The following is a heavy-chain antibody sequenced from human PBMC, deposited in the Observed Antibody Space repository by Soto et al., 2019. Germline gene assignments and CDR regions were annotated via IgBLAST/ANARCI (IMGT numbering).Heavy chain of an antibody. Sequence: QVQLQESGPGLVTPSHTLSLTCTVSGGSFSSVGYYWSWIRQHPGKGLEWIGYIYYSGSTYYNPSLKSRVTISVDTSKNQFSLKLSSVTAADTAVYCCAGELRGVKIFGVVPYNWFDPWGQGTLVTVSS. J-gene: IGHJ5*02. CDR2: IYYSGST. V-gene: IGHV4-31*03. CDR1: GGSFSSVGYY. D-gene: IGHD3-3*01. CDR3: AGELRGVKIFGVVPYNWFDP.